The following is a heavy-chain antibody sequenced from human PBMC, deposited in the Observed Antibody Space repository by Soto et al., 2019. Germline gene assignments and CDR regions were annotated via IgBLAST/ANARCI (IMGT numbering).Heavy chain of an antibody. J-gene: IGHJ4*02. V-gene: IGHV1-3*01. CDR1: GYTFTSYA. CDR2: INAGNGNT. CDR3: ARDRVLLWFGELGDY. D-gene: IGHD3-10*01. Sequence: QVQLVQSGAEVKKPGASVKVSCKASGYTFTSYAMHWVRQAPGQRLEWMGWINAGNGNTKYSQKFQGRVTITRDTSESTAYMELSSLRSEDTAVYYCARDRVLLWFGELGDYWGQGTLVTVSS.